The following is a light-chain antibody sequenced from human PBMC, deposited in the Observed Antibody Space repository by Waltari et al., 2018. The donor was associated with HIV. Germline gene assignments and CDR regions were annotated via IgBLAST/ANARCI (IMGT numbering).Light chain of an antibody. Sequence: SYELTQPPSVSVSPGQTASITCSGDKLGDKYACWYQQKQGQSPVLVIYQDSKRPSGIPERFSGSNSGNPATLTICGTQAMDEADYYCQAWYSSMVFGGWTKLTVL. V-gene: IGLV3-1*01. CDR3: QAWYSSMV. CDR1: KLGDKY. CDR2: QDS. J-gene: IGLJ2*01.